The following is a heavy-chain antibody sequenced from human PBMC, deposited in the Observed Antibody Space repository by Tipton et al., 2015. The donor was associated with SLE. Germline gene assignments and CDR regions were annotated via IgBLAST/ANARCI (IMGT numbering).Heavy chain of an antibody. V-gene: IGHV4-59*01. CDR2: IYYSGST. CDR3: ARVQGATVTTSDWFDP. Sequence: SGFTFSSYGMHWVRQAPGKGLEWIGSIYYSGSTNYNPSLKSRVTISVDTSKNQFSLKLSSVTAADTAVYYCARVQGATVTTSDWFDPWGQGTLVTVSS. CDR1: GFTFSSYG. D-gene: IGHD4-17*01. J-gene: IGHJ5*02.